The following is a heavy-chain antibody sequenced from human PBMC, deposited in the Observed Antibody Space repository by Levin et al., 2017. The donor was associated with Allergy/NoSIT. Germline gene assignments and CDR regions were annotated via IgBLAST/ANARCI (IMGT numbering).Heavy chain of an antibody. CDR1: GFTFSDYT. V-gene: IGHV3-48*02. CDR3: ARNYMYAFDY. J-gene: IGHJ4*02. CDR2: ISSTSTAI. Sequence: RASVKVSCAASGFTFSDYTMNWVRQPPGRGLEFISYISSTSTAIYYADSVKGRFTISRDKNSLYLQMNGLRDEDTAVYYCARNYMYAFDYWGQGILVTISS. D-gene: IGHD5-24*01.